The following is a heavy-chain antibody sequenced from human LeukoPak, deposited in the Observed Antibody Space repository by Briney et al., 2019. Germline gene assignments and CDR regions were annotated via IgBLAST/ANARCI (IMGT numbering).Heavy chain of an antibody. D-gene: IGHD6-19*01. J-gene: IGHJ4*02. Sequence: TTSETLSLTCTVSGGSISSSSYYWGWIRQPPGKGLEWIGSIYYSGSTYYNPSLKSRVTISVDTSKNQFSLKLSSVTAADTAVCYCARHSALQWLVREIDYWGQGTLVTVSS. V-gene: IGHV4-39*01. CDR1: GGSISSSSYY. CDR2: IYYSGST. CDR3: ARHSALQWLVREIDY.